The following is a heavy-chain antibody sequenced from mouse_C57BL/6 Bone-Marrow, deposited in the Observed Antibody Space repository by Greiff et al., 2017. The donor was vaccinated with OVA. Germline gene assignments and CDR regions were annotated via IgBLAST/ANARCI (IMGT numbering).Heavy chain of an antibody. V-gene: IGHV1-19*01. CDR2: INPYNGGT. CDR3: AILPRDAMDY. D-gene: IGHD3-3*01. CDR1: GYTFTDYY. J-gene: IGHJ4*01. Sequence: VQLQQSGPVLVKPGASVKMSCKASGYTFTDYYMNWVKQSHGKSLEWIGVINPYNGGTSYNQKFKGKATLTVDKSSSTAYMELNSLTSEDSAVYYCAILPRDAMDYWGQGTSVTVSS.